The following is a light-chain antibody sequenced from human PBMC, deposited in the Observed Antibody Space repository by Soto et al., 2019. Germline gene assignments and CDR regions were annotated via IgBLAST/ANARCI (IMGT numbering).Light chain of an antibody. Sequence: EVMLTQSPGTLSLSPVARAXXXXXXSQSISSSNLAWYQQKPGQAPRLLIYGVSGRATGIPDRFSGSGSGTDFTLTISRLEPEDFAVYHCQQYGXSXFTFGHGTKVDIK. V-gene: IGKV3-20*01. CDR1: QSISSSN. CDR3: QQYGXSXFT. CDR2: GVS. J-gene: IGKJ3*01.